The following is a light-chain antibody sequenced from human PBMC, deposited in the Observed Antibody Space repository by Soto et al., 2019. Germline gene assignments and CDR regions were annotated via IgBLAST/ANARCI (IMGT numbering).Light chain of an antibody. CDR1: QDVGRW. CDR3: QQARSCPVT. CDR2: ATS. V-gene: IGKV1D-12*01. J-gene: IGKJ5*01. Sequence: DIQMTHSPSSLSASVGDTVTITCXSSQDVGRWLSWYQQKPGKAPKILIFATSSLQSGVPSRFSGSGSGTDFTLTISSLQSEDFATYYCQQARSCPVTFGQGTRLEIK.